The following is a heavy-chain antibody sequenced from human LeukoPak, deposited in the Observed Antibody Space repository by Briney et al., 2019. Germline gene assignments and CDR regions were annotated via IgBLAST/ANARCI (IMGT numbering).Heavy chain of an antibody. V-gene: IGHV4-38-2*02. CDR2: IYHSGRT. CDR3: ARYRAFDI. Sequence: SETLSLTCTVSGYSISSGYYWGWIRQPPGKGLEWIGSIYHSGRTYYNPSLKSRVTISVDTSKNQFSLNLSSLTAADTAVYYCARYRAFDIWGQGTLVTVSS. CDR1: GYSISSGYY. J-gene: IGHJ3*02.